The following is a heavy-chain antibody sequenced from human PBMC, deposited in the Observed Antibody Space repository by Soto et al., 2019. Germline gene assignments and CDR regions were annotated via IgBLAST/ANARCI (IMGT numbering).Heavy chain of an antibody. Sequence: SETLSLTCTVSGGSINSYYWNWIRQPPGKGLEWIGYIYYSGSTNYNPSLKSRVTISVDTSKNQFSLKLSSVTAADTAMYYCAKNDDHGSYYHGMDVWGQGTTVTVSS. D-gene: IGHD4-17*01. CDR2: IYYSGST. CDR1: GGSINSYY. CDR3: AKNDDHGSYYHGMDV. V-gene: IGHV4-59*01. J-gene: IGHJ6*02.